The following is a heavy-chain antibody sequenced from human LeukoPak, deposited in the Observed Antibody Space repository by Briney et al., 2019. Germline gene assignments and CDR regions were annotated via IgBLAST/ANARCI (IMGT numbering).Heavy chain of an antibody. CDR2: INAGNGNT. V-gene: IGHV1-3*01. CDR1: GYTFTSYA. Sequence: ASVKVSCKASGYTFTSYAMHWVRQAPGQRLEXXXWINAGNGNTKYSQKFQGRVTITRDTSASTAYMELSSLRSEDTAVYYCARDLRGYSYGYPGYWGQGTLVTVSS. CDR3: ARDLRGYSYGYPGY. J-gene: IGHJ4*02. D-gene: IGHD5-18*01.